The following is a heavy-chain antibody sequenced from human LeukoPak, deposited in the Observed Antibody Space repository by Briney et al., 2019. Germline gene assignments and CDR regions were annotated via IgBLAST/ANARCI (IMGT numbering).Heavy chain of an antibody. CDR1: GDSISSGNFY. D-gene: IGHD4-17*01. CDR2: IYYNGIT. CDR3: ARDHGDFVQHD. V-gene: IGHV4-39*01. Sequence: SETLSLTCTVSGDSISSGNFYWGWIRQPPGKELQWIGSIYYNGITHYNPSLESRVTISADTSTNEFSLKLRSVTAADTAMYYCARDHGDFVQHDWGQGTLVTVSS. J-gene: IGHJ4*02.